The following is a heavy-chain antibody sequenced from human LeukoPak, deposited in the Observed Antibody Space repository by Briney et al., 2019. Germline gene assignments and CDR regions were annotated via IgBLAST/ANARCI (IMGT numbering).Heavy chain of an antibody. Sequence: ASVKVSCKASGYTFTSYYMHWVRQAPGQGLEWMGIINPSGGSTSYAQKFQGRVTMTRDMSTSTVYMELSSLRSEDTAVYYCARAWGPFPVIVGATFNWFDPWGQGTLVTVSS. V-gene: IGHV1-46*01. CDR2: INPSGGST. CDR1: GYTFTSYY. D-gene: IGHD1-26*01. J-gene: IGHJ5*02. CDR3: ARAWGPFPVIVGATFNWFDP.